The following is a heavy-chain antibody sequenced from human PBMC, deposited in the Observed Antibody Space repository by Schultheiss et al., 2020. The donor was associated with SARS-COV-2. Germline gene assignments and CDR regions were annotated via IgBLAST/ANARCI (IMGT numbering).Heavy chain of an antibody. D-gene: IGHD6-19*01. CDR1: GYTFTSYG. CDR3: AKDLELAVAGTGWFDP. Sequence: ASVKVSCKASGYTFTSYGISWVRQAPGQGLEWMGWISAYNGNTNYAQKLQGRVTMTTDTSTSTAYMELRSLRSDNTAVYYCAKDLELAVAGTGWFDPWGQGTLVTVSS. J-gene: IGHJ5*02. CDR2: ISAYNGNT. V-gene: IGHV1-18*04.